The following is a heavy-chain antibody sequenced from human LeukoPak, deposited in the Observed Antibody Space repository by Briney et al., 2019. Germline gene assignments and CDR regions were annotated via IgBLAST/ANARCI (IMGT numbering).Heavy chain of an antibody. Sequence: SETLSLTCTVSGGSISSYYWSWIRQPPGKGLEWIGYIYYSGSTNYNPSLKSRVTISVDTSKNQFSLKLSPVTAADTAVYYCARHGLLWFGELWSFDPWGQGTLVTVSS. CDR3: ARHGLLWFGELWSFDP. CDR1: GGSISSYY. J-gene: IGHJ5*02. D-gene: IGHD3-10*01. CDR2: IYYSGST. V-gene: IGHV4-59*08.